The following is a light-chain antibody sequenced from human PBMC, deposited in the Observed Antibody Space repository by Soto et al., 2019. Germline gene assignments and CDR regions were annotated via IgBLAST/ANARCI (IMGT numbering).Light chain of an antibody. V-gene: IGLV2-14*03. CDR3: TSYTNSGTYI. Sequence: QSVLTQPASVSGSPGQSITISCTGTSSYVGSYNFVSWYQHHPGKVPKLIIFDVNSRPSGISNRFSGSKSDNTASLTISGLQAEDEADYYCTSYTNSGTYILRTGTKVTVL. J-gene: IGLJ1*01. CDR1: SSYVGSYNF. CDR2: DVN.